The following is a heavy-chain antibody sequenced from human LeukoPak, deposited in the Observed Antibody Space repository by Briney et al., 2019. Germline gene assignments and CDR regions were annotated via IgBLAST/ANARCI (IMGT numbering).Heavy chain of an antibody. CDR1: GDIVSSNSVT. CDR3: ARRLTQYDCFDP. J-gene: IGHJ5*02. D-gene: IGHD2-2*01. CDR2: TYYRSTWYN. Sequence: SQTLSLTCAISGDIVSSNSVTWNWIRQSPARGLEWLGRTYYRSTWYNDYAVSVRGRITVNPDTSKNQFSLHLNSVTPENTAVYYCARRLTQYDCFDPWGQGILVTVSS. V-gene: IGHV6-1*01.